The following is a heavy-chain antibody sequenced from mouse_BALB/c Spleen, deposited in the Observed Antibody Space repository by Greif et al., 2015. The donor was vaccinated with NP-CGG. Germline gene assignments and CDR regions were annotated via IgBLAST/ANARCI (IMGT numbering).Heavy chain of an antibody. CDR2: ISSGGSYT. Sequence: EVKLVESGGGLVKPGGSLKLSCAASGFTFSSYAMSWVRQTPEKRLEWVATISSGGSYTYYPDSVKGRFTISRDNAKNTLYLQMSSLRSEDTAMYYCASDYYGSSYEEPYWGRGTLVTVSA. CDR1: GFTFSSYA. V-gene: IGHV5-9-1*01. CDR3: ASDYYGSSYEEPY. D-gene: IGHD1-1*01. J-gene: IGHJ3*01.